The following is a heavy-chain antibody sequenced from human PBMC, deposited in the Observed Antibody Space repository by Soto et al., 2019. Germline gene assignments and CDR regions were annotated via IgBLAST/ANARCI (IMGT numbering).Heavy chain of an antibody. CDR2: INAGNGNT. V-gene: IGHV1-3*05. J-gene: IGHJ5*02. CDR3: ARGAPSSRLTVAAVWFDP. Sequence: QVQLVQSGAEEKKPGASVKVSCKASGYTFTSYAMNLVRQAPGQRLEWMGWINAGNGNTKYSQKVQGRVTITRDTSASTAYMELSSLRSEDTAVYSCARGAPSSRLTVAAVWFDPWGQGTLVTVSS. CDR1: GYTFTSYA. D-gene: IGHD6-25*01.